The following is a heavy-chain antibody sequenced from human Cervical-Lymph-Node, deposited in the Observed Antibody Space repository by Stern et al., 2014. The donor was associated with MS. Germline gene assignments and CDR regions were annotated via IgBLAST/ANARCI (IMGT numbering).Heavy chain of an antibody. Sequence: EVQLVESGGGLVQPGRSLRLSCAASGFTFDDYAMHWVRQAPGKGLEWVSGISWNSGSIGYADSVKGRFTISRDNAKNSLYLQMNSLRAEDTALYYCAKDSVGATLDYWGQGTLVTVSS. CDR2: ISWNSGSI. CDR1: GFTFDDYA. D-gene: IGHD1-26*01. J-gene: IGHJ4*02. V-gene: IGHV3-9*01. CDR3: AKDSVGATLDY.